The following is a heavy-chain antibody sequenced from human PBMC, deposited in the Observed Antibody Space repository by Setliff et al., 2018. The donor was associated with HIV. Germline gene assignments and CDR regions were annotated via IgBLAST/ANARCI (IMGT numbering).Heavy chain of an antibody. CDR2: VCQRGGI. Sequence: PSETLSLTCAVSGDSINTPHCWSWVRQSLEKGLEWIGEVCQRGGINYNPFLWSRASISMDKPRSYFSLRLTSVTAADTAIYFCVRNSGWALGSWGQGILVTVSS. J-gene: IGHJ4*02. D-gene: IGHD3-16*01. CDR1: GDSINTPHC. V-gene: IGHV4-4*02. CDR3: VRNSGWALGS.